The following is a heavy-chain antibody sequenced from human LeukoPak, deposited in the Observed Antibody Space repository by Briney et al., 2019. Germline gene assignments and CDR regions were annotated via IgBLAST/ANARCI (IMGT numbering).Heavy chain of an antibody. D-gene: IGHD2-15*01. J-gene: IGHJ4*02. V-gene: IGHV3-23*01. Sequence: GGSLRLSCAASGFTFSSYAMSWVRQAPGKGLEWVSAISGSGGSTYYADSVKGRFTISRDNAKNSVFLQMNSLRAEDTALYYCARGLRYCSGGSCNWGQGTLVTVSS. CDR3: ARGLRYCSGGSCN. CDR1: GFTFSSYA. CDR2: ISGSGGST.